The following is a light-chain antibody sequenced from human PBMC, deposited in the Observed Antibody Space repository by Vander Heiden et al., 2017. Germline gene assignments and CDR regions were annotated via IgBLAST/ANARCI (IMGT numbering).Light chain of an antibody. J-gene: IGKJ4*01. CDR1: QPTSEW. V-gene: IGKV1-5*03. CDR2: KAS. Sequence: DVQMTQSHSTLSASVGDRVTITCLASQPTSEWLAWSQQKSGEPPNLLLYKASSLRSGVRSRFSGSGSGTEFALTITSLQPEDFATYYCHQDDRSPHTFGGGTKLEI. CDR3: HQDDRSPHT.